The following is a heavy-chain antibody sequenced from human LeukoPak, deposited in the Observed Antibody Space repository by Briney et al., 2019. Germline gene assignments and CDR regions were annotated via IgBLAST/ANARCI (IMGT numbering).Heavy chain of an antibody. D-gene: IGHD3-9*01. CDR1: GXTFSSYG. Sequence: GRSLRLSCAASGXTFSSYGMHWVRQAPGKGLEWVVLIWFDGSKKYYADSVKGRFTISRDNSKNTLYLQMNSLRVEDTAVYYCARVANITTFGMDVWGQGTTATVSS. CDR2: IWFDGSKK. V-gene: IGHV3-33*01. J-gene: IGHJ6*02. CDR3: ARVANITTFGMDV.